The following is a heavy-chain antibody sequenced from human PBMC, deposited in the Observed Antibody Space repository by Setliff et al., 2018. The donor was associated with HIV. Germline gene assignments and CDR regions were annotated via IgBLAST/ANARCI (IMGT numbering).Heavy chain of an antibody. CDR1: GYTFSGYY. D-gene: IGHD6-6*01. J-gene: IGHJ5*02. V-gene: IGHV1-2*02. Sequence: ASVKVSCKASGYTFSGYYLHWVRRAPGQGLEWMGWINPNSGATNYAQNFQGRVSMARDTSISTAYMELSNLKSEDTAVYYCARVVEYNWLDPWGQGTLVTVSS. CDR3: ARVVEYNWLDP. CDR2: INPNSGAT.